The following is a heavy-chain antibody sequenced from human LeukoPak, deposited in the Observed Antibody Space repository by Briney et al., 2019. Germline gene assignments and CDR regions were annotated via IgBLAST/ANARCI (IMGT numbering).Heavy chain of an antibody. J-gene: IGHJ5*02. CDR1: GGSISSGSYY. CDR2: IYTSGST. Sequence: SQTLSLTCTVSGGSISSGSYYWSWIRQPAGKGLEWIGRIYTSGSTNYNPSLKSRVTISVDTSKNQFSLKLSSVTAADTAVYYCARWGYSSYDLSLSWFDPWGQRTLVTVSS. CDR3: ARWGYSSYDLSLSWFDP. D-gene: IGHD5-12*01. V-gene: IGHV4-61*02.